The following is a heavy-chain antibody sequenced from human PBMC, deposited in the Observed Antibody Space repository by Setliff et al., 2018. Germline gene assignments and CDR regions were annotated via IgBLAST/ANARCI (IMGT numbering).Heavy chain of an antibody. Sequence: PSETLSLTCTVSGGSISSGGYYWSWIRQHPGKGLEWIGYIYYSGSTYYNPSLKSRVTISVDTSKNQFSLKLSSVTAADTAVYYCARGSEVYYGSGTIDSWGPGTLVTVSS. V-gene: IGHV4-31*03. CDR2: IYYSGST. CDR1: GGSISSGGYY. CDR3: ARGSEVYYGSGTIDS. D-gene: IGHD3-10*01. J-gene: IGHJ4*02.